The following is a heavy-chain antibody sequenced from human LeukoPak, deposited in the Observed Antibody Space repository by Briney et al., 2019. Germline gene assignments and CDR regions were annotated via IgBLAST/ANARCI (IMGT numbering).Heavy chain of an antibody. CDR1: GFTFTSYA. D-gene: IGHD3-3*01. J-gene: IGHJ4*02. CDR2: ISSSGGST. Sequence: GGSLRLSCAASGFTFTSYAMSWVRQAPGKGLEWVSAISSSGGSTYYADSVKGRFTISRDNSKNTLYLQVNSLRVEDTAVYYCTKRDFWSGYLDYWGQGTLVTVSS. CDR3: TKRDFWSGYLDY. V-gene: IGHV3-23*01.